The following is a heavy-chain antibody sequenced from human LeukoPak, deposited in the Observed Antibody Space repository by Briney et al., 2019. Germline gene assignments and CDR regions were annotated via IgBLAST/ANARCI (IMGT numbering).Heavy chain of an antibody. D-gene: IGHD3-10*01. CDR1: GGTFSSYG. J-gene: IGHJ4*02. CDR3: ARSEVLLWFGELGGY. CDR2: ISAYNGNT. V-gene: IGHV1-18*01. Sequence: ASVKVSCKASGGTFSSYGISWVRQAPGQGLEWMGWISAYNGNTNYAQKLQGRVTMTTDTSTSTAYMELRSLRSDDTAVYYCARSEVLLWFGELGGYWGQGTLVTVSS.